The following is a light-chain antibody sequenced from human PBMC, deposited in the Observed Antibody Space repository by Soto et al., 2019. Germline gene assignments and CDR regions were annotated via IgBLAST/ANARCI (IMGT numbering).Light chain of an antibody. V-gene: IGLV2-14*01. J-gene: IGLJ1*01. CDR3: STTHV. Sequence: QSALTQPASVSGSPGQSITISCTGSDISGYNYVSWYQQYPGKAPTLMIYEVSNRPSGVSHRFSGSKSGTTASLTISGLQADDEADYYCSTTHVFATGTKLTVL. CDR2: EVS. CDR1: DISGYNY.